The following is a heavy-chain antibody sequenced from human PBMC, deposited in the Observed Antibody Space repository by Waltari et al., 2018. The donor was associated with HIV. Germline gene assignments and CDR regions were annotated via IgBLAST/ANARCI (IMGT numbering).Heavy chain of an antibody. J-gene: IGHJ6*02. CDR2: IYSGGST. CDR3: ASIAYCGGDCYPRGMDV. V-gene: IGHV3-66*01. D-gene: IGHD2-21*02. Sequence: EVQLVESGGGLVQPGGSLRLSCAASGFTVSSNYMSWVRRATGKGLEWVSVIYSGGSTYYADSVKGRFTISRDNSKNTLYLQMNSLRAEDTAVYYCASIAYCGGDCYPRGMDVWGQGTTVTVSS. CDR1: GFTVSSNY.